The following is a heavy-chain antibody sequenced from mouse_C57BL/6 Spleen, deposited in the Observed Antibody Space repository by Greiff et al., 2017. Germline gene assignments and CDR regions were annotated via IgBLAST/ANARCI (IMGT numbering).Heavy chain of an antibody. CDR3: ARSDLLGFAY. CDR2: IYPGDGDT. D-gene: IGHD2-10*01. J-gene: IGHJ3*01. V-gene: IGHV1-82*01. CDR1: GYAFSSSW. Sequence: VQLQQSGPELVKPGASVKISCKASGYAFSSSWLNWVKQRPGKGLEWIGRIYPGDGDTNYNGKFKGKATLTAAKSSSTAYMQLSSLTSEDSAVYFCARSDLLGFAYWGQGTLVTVSA.